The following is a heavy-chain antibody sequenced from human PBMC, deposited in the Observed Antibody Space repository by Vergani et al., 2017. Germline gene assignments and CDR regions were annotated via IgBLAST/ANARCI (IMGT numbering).Heavy chain of an antibody. CDR3: ARVTVTTTPTGYYYYGMDV. D-gene: IGHD4-17*01. V-gene: IGHV1-2*02. J-gene: IGHJ6*02. Sequence: QVQLVQSGAEVKKPGASVKVSCKASGYTFTGYYMHWVRQAPGQGLEWMGWINPNSGGTNYAQKFQGRVTMTRDTSISTAYMELSRLRSDDTAVYYCARVTVTTTPTGYYYYGMDVWGQGTTVTVSS. CDR1: GYTFTGYY. CDR2: INPNSGGT.